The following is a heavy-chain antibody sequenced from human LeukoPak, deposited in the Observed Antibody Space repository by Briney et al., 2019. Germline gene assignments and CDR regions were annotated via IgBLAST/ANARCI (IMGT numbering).Heavy chain of an antibody. V-gene: IGHV3-23*01. CDR2: ISGDGDTT. CDR1: GFTFSSYA. D-gene: IGHD3-9*01. J-gene: IGHJ4*02. Sequence: PGGSLRLSCAASGFTFSSYAMHWVRQAPGKGLEWVSVISGDGDTTYFADSVKGRFTISRDNSKDTLYLQMNNLRAEDTAVYFCAKDHFGNTGYYHDYWGQGTLVTVSS. CDR3: AKDHFGNTGYYHDY.